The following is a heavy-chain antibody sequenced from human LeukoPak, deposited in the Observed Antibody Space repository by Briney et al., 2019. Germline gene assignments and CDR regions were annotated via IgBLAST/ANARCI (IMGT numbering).Heavy chain of an antibody. CDR1: GYSISSGYY. D-gene: IGHD3-3*01. CDR3: ARAVVHYDFWSGYYNWFDP. CDR2: IYHSGRT. J-gene: IGHJ5*02. V-gene: IGHV4-38-2*02. Sequence: SETLSLTCTVSGYSISSGYYWGWIRQPPGKGLEWIGSIYHSGRTFYNPSLKSRVTISVDTSKNQFSLKLTSVTAADTAVYYCARAVVHYDFWSGYYNWFDPWGQGTLVTVSS.